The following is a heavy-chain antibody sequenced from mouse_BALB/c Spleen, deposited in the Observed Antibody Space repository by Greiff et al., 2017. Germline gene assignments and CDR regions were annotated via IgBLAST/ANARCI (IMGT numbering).Heavy chain of an antibody. CDR1: GFTFSSYA. V-gene: IGHV5-9-3*01. Sequence: EVMLVESGGGLVKPGGSLKLSCAASGFTFSSYAMSWVRQTPEKRLEWVATISSGGSYTYYPDSVKGRFTISRDNAKNTLYLQMSSLRSEDTAMYYCARHPPYWGQGTSVTVSS. CDR2: ISSGGSYT. CDR3: ARHPPY. J-gene: IGHJ4*01.